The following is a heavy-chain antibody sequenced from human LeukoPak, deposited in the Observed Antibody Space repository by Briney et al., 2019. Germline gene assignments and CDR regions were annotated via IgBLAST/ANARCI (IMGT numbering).Heavy chain of an antibody. D-gene: IGHD3-22*01. J-gene: IGHJ2*01. V-gene: IGHV3-66*02. CDR3: ARDGYYYDSSGYLHQPRWTDWYFDL. Sequence: GGSLRLSCAASGFTFSTYAMSWVRQAPGKGLEWVSVIYSGGTTYYADSVKGRFTISRDYSKNTLYLQMNSLRAEDTAAYYCARDGYYYDSSGYLHQPRWTDWYFDLWGRGTLLTVSS. CDR2: IYSGGTT. CDR1: GFTFSTYA.